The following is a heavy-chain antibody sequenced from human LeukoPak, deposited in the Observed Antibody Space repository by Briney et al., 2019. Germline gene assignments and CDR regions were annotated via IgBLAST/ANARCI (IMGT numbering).Heavy chain of an antibody. CDR2: IKQDGSEK. CDR1: GFTFDDYY. J-gene: IGHJ4*02. Sequence: PGGSLRLSCAASGFTFDDYYMSWIRQAPGKGLEWVANIKQDGSEKYYVDSVKGRFTISRDNAKNSLYLQMNSLRAEDTAVYYCAREAGGSSHWGQGTLVTVSS. CDR3: AREAGGSSH. D-gene: IGHD2-2*01. V-gene: IGHV3-7*01.